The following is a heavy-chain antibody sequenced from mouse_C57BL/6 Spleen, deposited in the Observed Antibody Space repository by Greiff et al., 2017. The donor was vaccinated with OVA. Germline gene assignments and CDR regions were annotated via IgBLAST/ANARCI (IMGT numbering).Heavy chain of an antibody. D-gene: IGHD2-4*01. V-gene: IGHV1-64*01. J-gene: IGHJ1*03. CDR3: ARVYYDYVYFDV. CDR1: GYTFTSYW. CDR2: IHPNSGST. Sequence: QVQLQQPGAELVKPGASVKLSCKASGYTFTSYWMHWVKQRPGQGLEWIGMIHPNSGSTNYNEKFKSKATLTVDKSSSTAYMQLSSLTSEDSAVYYCARVYYDYVYFDVWGTGPTVTVSS.